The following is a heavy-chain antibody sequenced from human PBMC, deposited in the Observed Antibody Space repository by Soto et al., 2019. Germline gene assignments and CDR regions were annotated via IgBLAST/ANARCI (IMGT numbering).Heavy chain of an antibody. V-gene: IGHV3-23*01. Sequence: GGSLRLSCAASGFTFSSYAMSWVRQAPGKGLEWVSAISGSGGSTYYADSVKGRFTISRDNSKNTLYLQMNGLRAEDTAVHYCAGYSRMKNYYYYYMDFWGKGTTVTVSS. J-gene: IGHJ6*03. CDR2: ISGSGGST. D-gene: IGHD6-13*01. CDR1: GFTFSSYA. CDR3: AGYSRMKNYYYYYMDF.